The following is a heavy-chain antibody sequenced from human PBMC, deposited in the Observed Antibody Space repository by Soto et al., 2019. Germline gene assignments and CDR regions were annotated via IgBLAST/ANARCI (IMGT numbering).Heavy chain of an antibody. J-gene: IGHJ1*01. CDR2: ISESGETI. V-gene: IGHV3-11*01. CDR3: ARDPGGTPQY. Sequence: PGGSLRLSCATSGFTFSHYYMTWIRQAPGKGLEWVGYISESGETIYYSDSVKGRFTISRDNAKKTLHLQMTSLSAEDTAVYYCARDPGGTPQYWGQGTLVTVSS. CDR1: GFTFSHYY. D-gene: IGHD1-7*01.